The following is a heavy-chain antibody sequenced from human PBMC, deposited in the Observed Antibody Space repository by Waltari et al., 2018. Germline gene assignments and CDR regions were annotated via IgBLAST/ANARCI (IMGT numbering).Heavy chain of an antibody. CDR3: ARCFYSSSSNFDY. CDR1: GGSISSGSYY. V-gene: IGHV4-61*09. CDR2: IYTSGST. Sequence: QVQLQESGPGLVKPSQTLSLTCTVPGGSISSGSYYWSWIRQPAGKGLEWIGYIYTSGSTNYNPSLKSRVTISVDTSKNQFSLKLSSVTAADTAVYYCARCFYSSSSNFDYWGQGTLVTVSS. J-gene: IGHJ4*02. D-gene: IGHD6-6*01.